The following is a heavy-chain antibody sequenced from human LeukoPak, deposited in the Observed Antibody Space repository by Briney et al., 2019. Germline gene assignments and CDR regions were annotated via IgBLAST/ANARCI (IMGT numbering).Heavy chain of an antibody. J-gene: IGHJ3*02. CDR3: ARPDGTTVTPGSGAFDI. Sequence: SETLSLTCTVSGGSISSSSYYWGWIRQPPGKGLEWIGSIYYSGSTYYNPSLKSRVTISVDTSKNQFSLKLSSVTAADTAVYYCARPDGTTVTPGSGAFDIWGQGTMVTVSS. CDR2: IYYSGST. D-gene: IGHD4-17*01. CDR1: GGSISSSSYY. V-gene: IGHV4-39*07.